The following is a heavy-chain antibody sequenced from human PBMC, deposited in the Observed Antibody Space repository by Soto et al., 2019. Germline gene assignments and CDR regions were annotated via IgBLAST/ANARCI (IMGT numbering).Heavy chain of an antibody. Sequence: GGSLRLSCAASGFTFSSYAMSWVRQAPGKGLEWVSAISGSGGSTYYADSVKGRFTISRDNSKNTLYLQMNSLRAEDTAVYYCASYVLRFLEWFLPLFDYWGQGTLVTVSS. CDR2: ISGSGGST. V-gene: IGHV3-23*01. CDR1: GFTFSSYA. J-gene: IGHJ4*02. CDR3: ASYVLRFLEWFLPLFDY. D-gene: IGHD3-3*01.